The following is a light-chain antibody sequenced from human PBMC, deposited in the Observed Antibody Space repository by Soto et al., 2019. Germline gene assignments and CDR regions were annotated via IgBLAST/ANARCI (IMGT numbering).Light chain of an antibody. CDR2: WAS. J-gene: IGKJ4*01. CDR3: QQYYLTPLT. Sequence: DIVMTQSPDSLAVSLGERATINCKSSQSVLYSSNNKNYLAWYQQKPGQPPKLLIYWASTRESGVPDRFSGNGSGTDFTLTISSLQAEDVAVYYCQQYYLTPLTFGGGTKVEIK. CDR1: QSVLYSSNNKNY. V-gene: IGKV4-1*01.